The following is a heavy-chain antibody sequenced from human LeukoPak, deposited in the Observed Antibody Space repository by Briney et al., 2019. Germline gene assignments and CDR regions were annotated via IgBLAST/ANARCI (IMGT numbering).Heavy chain of an antibody. CDR3: ARALKIDYFDY. CDR2: ISSSSSYI. D-gene: IGHD3-16*02. CDR1: GFTFSSYG. Sequence: GGSLRLSCAASGFTFSSYGMNWVRQAPGKGLEWVSSISSSSSYIYYADSVKGRFTISRDNAKNSLYLQMNSLRAEDTAVYYCARALKIDYFDYWGQGTLVTVSS. V-gene: IGHV3-21*01. J-gene: IGHJ4*02.